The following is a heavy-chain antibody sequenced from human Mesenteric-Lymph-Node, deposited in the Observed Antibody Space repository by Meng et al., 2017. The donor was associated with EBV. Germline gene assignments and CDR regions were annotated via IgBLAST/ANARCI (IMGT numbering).Heavy chain of an antibody. J-gene: IGHJ5*02. V-gene: IGHV4-61*01. CDR1: GGPVSSGSCY. Sequence: LQDVGPYLVNPSDSLYLPCTFSGGPVSSGSCYWSSIRQPPGKCLVWIVYIHYGGAPNSNPSLSGRVTLSIDTPKNQCSLKLSSVTAADTAVYYCAREIVRNWFDPWGQGTLVTVS. CDR2: IHYGGAP. D-gene: IGHD2-8*01. CDR3: AREIVRNWFDP.